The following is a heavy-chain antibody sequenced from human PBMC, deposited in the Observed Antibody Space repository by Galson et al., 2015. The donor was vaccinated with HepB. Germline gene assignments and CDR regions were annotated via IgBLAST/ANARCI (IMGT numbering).Heavy chain of an antibody. CDR1: GGSISSYY. CDR2: IYYSGST. CDR3: ARAPLPYNWFDP. J-gene: IGHJ5*02. V-gene: IGHV4-59*01. Sequence: ETLSLTCTVSGGSISSYYWSWIRQPPGKGLEWIGYIYYSGSTNYNPSLKSRVTISVDTSKNQFSLKLSSVTAADTAVYYCARAPLPYNWFDPWGQGTLVTVSS.